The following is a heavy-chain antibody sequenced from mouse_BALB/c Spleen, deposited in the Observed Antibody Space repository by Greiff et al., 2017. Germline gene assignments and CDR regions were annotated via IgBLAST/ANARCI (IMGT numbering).Heavy chain of an antibody. J-gene: IGHJ2*01. D-gene: IGHD2-1*01. CDR1: GFTFSSYA. Sequence: EVQGVESGGGLVKPGGSLKLSCAASGFTFSSYAMSWVRQTPEKRLEWVASISSGGSTYYPDSVKGRFTISRDNARNILYLQMSSLRSEDTAMYYCARGRYGNYPYYFDYWGQGTTLTVSS. V-gene: IGHV5-6-5*01. CDR3: ARGRYGNYPYYFDY. CDR2: ISSGGST.